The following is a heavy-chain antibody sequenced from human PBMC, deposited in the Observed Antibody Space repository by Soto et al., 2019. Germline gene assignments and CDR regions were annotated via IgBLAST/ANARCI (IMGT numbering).Heavy chain of an antibody. CDR3: SGGQRFSAWFDP. CDR2: IYSSGST. CDR1: GGAITSYY. J-gene: IGHJ5*02. V-gene: IGHV4-4*07. D-gene: IGHD3-3*02. Sequence: PSETLSLTCPVSGGAITSYYWTWIRQPAGKGLEWIGRIYSSGSTKYNPSLQSRVTLSLDTSNNQSSLILPSLTAAVTAVYAGSGGQRFSAWFDPWGQGFLFTSS.